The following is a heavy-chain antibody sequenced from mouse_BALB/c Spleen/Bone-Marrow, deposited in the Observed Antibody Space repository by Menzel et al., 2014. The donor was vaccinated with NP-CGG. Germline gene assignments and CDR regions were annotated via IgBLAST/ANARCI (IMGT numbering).Heavy chain of an antibody. V-gene: IGHV14-3*02. J-gene: IGHJ2*01. Sequence: EVQRVESGAELVKPGASVKLSCTESGFNIKDTYMHWVKQRPEQGLEWIGRIDPANGNTKYDPKFQGKATITADTSSNTTYLQLSSLTSEDTAVYYCARGCNYFYYWGQGATLTVSS. CDR2: IDPANGNT. CDR3: ARGCNYFYY. CDR1: GFNIKDTY.